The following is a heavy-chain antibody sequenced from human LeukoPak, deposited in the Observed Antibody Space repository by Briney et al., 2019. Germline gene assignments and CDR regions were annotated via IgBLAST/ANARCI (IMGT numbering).Heavy chain of an antibody. Sequence: PGGSPRLSCAASGFTFSSYSMNWVRQAPGKGLEWVSYVSSSSSRIYYADSVKGRFIVSRDNAKNSLFLQINSLSDEDTAVYYCARDKYCSDTNCYGTSFEYWGQGTLVTVSS. D-gene: IGHD2-2*01. CDR3: ARDKYCSDTNCYGTSFEY. CDR1: GFTFSSYS. J-gene: IGHJ4*02. V-gene: IGHV3-48*02. CDR2: VSSSSSRI.